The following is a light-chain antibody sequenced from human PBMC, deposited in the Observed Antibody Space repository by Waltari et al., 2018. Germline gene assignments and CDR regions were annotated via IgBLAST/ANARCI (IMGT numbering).Light chain of an antibody. J-gene: IGKJ4*01. CDR1: QSVSSN. CDR2: GAS. V-gene: IGKV3-15*01. Sequence: EIVMTQSPATPSVSPGERATLSCRASQSVSSNLAWYQQKPGQAPRLLIYGASTRATGVPARFSGSGSGTEYTLTISSLQSEDFAVYYCHHYNNWPLTFGGGTKVEIK. CDR3: HHYNNWPLT.